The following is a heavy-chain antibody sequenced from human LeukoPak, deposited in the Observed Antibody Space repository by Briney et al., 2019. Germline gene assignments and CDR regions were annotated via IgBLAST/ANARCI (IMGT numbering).Heavy chain of an antibody. CDR3: ARDRPHGIVVVPYY. CDR1: GGSISSGGYS. D-gene: IGHD2-2*01. Sequence: SETLSLTCAVSGGSISSGGYSWSWIRQPPGKGLEWIGYIYHSGSTYYNPSLKSRVTISVDRSNNQFSLKLSSVTAADTAVYYCARDRPHGIVVVPYYWGQGTLVTVSS. J-gene: IGHJ4*02. V-gene: IGHV4-30-2*01. CDR2: IYHSGST.